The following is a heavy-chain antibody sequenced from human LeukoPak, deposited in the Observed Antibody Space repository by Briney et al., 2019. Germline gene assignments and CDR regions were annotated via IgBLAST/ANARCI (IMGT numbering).Heavy chain of an antibody. J-gene: IGHJ4*02. CDR2: IYYSGNT. V-gene: IGHV4-30-4*08. CDR3: ARAYKAILGVPFDF. Sequence: SQTLSLTCTVSGGSVSSGDYYWSWIRQPPGKGLEWIGYIYYSGNTDYNPSLKSRVTISIDTSKNQFSLKLSSVTAADTAVYYCARAYKAILGVPFDFWGQGTLVTVSS. D-gene: IGHD3-3*01. CDR1: GGSVSSGDYY.